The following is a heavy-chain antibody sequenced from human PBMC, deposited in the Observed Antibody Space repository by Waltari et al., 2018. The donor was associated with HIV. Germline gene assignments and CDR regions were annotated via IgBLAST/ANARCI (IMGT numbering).Heavy chain of an antibody. V-gene: IGHV4-59*01. Sequence: QVQLQESGPGLVKPSETLSLTCTVSGGSISSYYWSWIRQPPGKGLEWIGYIYYSGSTNYNPSLKSRVTISVDTSKNQFSLKLSSVTAADTAVYYCARDGSGRNWFDPWGQGTLVTVSS. D-gene: IGHD3-10*01. CDR1: GGSISSYY. CDR3: ARDGSGRNWFDP. CDR2: IYYSGST. J-gene: IGHJ5*02.